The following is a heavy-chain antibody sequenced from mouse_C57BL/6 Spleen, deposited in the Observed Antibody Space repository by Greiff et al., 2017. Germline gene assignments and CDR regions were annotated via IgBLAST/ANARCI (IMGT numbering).Heavy chain of an antibody. D-gene: IGHD2-5*01. CDR3: TGSNSDYWFAY. CDR2: IDPETGGT. Sequence: VKLQQSGAELVRPGASVTLSCKASGYTFTDYEMHLVKQTPLHGLEWIGAIDPETGGTAYNQKFKGKAILTADKSSSTAYMELRSLTSEDSAVYYCTGSNSDYWFAYWGQGTLVTVSA. CDR1: GYTFTDYE. J-gene: IGHJ3*01. V-gene: IGHV1-15*01.